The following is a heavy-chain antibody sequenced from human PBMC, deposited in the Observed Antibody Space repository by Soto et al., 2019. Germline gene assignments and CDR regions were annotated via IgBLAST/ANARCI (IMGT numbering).Heavy chain of an antibody. V-gene: IGHV1-69*06. CDR2: IIPIFGTA. J-gene: IGHJ4*02. CDR1: GGTFSSYA. CDR3: ARGTSVRSSWSIDY. Sequence: QVQLVQSGAEVKKPGSSVKVSCKASGGTFSSYAISWVRQAPGQGLAWMGWIIPIFGTANYAQKFQGIVTITADKSTSTAYMELSSLRSEYTAGYYCARGTSVRSSWSIDYWGQGTLVTVSS. D-gene: IGHD6-13*01.